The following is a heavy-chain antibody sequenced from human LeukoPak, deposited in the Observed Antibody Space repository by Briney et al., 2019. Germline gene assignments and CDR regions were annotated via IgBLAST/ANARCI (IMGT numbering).Heavy chain of an antibody. CDR1: GGSISSGGYS. J-gene: IGHJ4*02. CDR2: IYHSGST. Sequence: PSETLSLTCAVSGGSISSGGYSWSWIRQPPGKDLEWIGYIYHSGSTYYNPSLKSRVTISVDRSKNQFSLKLSSVTAADTAVYYCASLELDCSGGSCYSAYDSPRDYWGQGALVTVSS. D-gene: IGHD2-15*01. CDR3: ASLELDCSGGSCYSAYDSPRDY. V-gene: IGHV4-30-2*01.